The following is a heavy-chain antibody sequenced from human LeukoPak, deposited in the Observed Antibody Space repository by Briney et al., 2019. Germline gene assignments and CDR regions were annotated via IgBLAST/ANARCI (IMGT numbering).Heavy chain of an antibody. D-gene: IGHD6-19*01. J-gene: IGHJ4*02. Sequence: GGSLRLSCAASGFTFSSYAMSWVRQAPGKGLEWVSAISGSGGSTYYADSVKGRFTISRDNPKNTLYLQMNSLRAEDTAVYYCAKSSHPPRSIAVGSDYWGQGTLVTVP. CDR3: AKSSHPPRSIAVGSDY. V-gene: IGHV3-23*01. CDR2: ISGSGGST. CDR1: GFTFSSYA.